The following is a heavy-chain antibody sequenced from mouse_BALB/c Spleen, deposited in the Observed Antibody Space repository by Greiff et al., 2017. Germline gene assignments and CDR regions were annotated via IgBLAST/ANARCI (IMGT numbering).Heavy chain of an antibody. D-gene: IGHD1-1*02. CDR2: IYPGSGNT. J-gene: IGHJ3*01. CDR3: ARSPYYGRAWFAY. CDR1: GYTFTDYY. Sequence: QVQLQQSGAELARPGASVKLSCKASGYTFTDYYINWVKQRTGQGLEWIGEIYPGSGNTYYNEKFKGKATLTADKSSSTAYMQLSSLTSEDSAVYFCARSPYYGRAWFAYWGQGTLVTVSA. V-gene: IGHV1-77*01.